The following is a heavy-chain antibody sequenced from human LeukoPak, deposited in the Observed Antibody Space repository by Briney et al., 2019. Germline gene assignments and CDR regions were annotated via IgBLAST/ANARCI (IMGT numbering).Heavy chain of an antibody. Sequence: ASVKVSCKASGYTFTGYYMHWVRQAPGQGLEWMGWINPNSGGTNYAQKFQGRVTITRNTPISTAYMELSSLRSEDTAVYYCARGPQDTQHYYYYYMDVWGKGTAVTVSS. J-gene: IGHJ6*03. CDR2: INPNSGGT. V-gene: IGHV1-2*02. CDR3: ARGPQDTQHYYYYYMDV. CDR1: GYTFTGYY.